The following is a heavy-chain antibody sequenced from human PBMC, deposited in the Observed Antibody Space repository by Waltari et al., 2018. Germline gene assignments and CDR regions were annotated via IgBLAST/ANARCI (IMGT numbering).Heavy chain of an antibody. J-gene: IGHJ5*02. Sequence: QVQLVQSGAEVKKPGASVKVSCKASGYTFTGYYMHWVRQAPGQGLEWMGWINPNIGGTNYAQKFQGRVTMTRDTSISTAYMELSRLRSDDTAVYYCARGGWLGNNNWFDPWGQGTLVTVSS. CDR2: INPNIGGT. CDR3: ARGGWLGNNNWFDP. CDR1: GYTFTGYY. D-gene: IGHD5-18*01. V-gene: IGHV1-2*02.